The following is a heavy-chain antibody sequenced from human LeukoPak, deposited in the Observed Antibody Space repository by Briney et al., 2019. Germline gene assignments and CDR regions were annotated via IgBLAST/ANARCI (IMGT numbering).Heavy chain of an antibody. D-gene: IGHD3-22*01. CDR1: GFTFSNYW. CDR3: ARDSPRYYYDSSGEFDY. J-gene: IGHJ4*02. V-gene: IGHV4-4*07. Sequence: GSLRLSCAASGFTFSNYWMHWIRQPAGKGLEWIGRIYTSGSTNYNPSLKSRVTMSVDTPKNQFSLKLSSVTAADTAVYYCARDSPRYYYDSSGEFDYWGQGTLVTVSS. CDR2: IYTSGST.